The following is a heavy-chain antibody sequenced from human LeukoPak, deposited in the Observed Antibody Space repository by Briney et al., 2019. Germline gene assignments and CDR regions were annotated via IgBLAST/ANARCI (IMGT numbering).Heavy chain of an antibody. J-gene: IGHJ4*02. CDR2: INHSGST. CDR1: GGSFSGYY. V-gene: IGHV4-34*01. CDR3: ARGPSGAKVLGRLRYFDWLPTGDKSVK. D-gene: IGHD3-9*01. Sequence: SETLSLTCAVYGGSFSGYYWSWIRQPPGKGLEWIGEINHSGSTNYNPSLKSRVTISVDTSKNQFSLKLSSVTAADTAVYYCARGPSGAKVLGRLRYFDWLPTGDKSVKWGQGTLVTVSS.